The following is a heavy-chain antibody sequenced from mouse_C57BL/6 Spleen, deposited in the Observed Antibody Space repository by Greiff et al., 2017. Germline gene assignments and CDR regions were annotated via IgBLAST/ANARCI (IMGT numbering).Heavy chain of an antibody. J-gene: IGHJ2*01. CDR1: GFNIKDDY. CDR3: TTLYYGSSSDY. V-gene: IGHV14-4*01. D-gene: IGHD1-1*01. Sequence: VQLVESGAELVRPGASVKLSCTASGFNIKDDYMHWVKQRPEQGLEWIGWIDPENGDTEYASKFQGKATITADPSSNTAYLQLSSLTSEDTAVYYCTTLYYGSSSDYWGQGTTLTVSS. CDR2: IDPENGDT.